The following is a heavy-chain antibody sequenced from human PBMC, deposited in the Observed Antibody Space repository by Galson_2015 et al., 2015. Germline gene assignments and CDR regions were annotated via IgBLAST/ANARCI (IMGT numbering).Heavy chain of an antibody. CDR1: GFTFSSYS. J-gene: IGHJ3*02. D-gene: IGHD6-6*01. CDR3: ARDKYSSSLVPRGNAFDI. CDR2: ISSSSSYI. Sequence: SLRLSCAASGFTFSSYSMNWVRQAPGKGLEWVSSISSSSSYIYYADSVKGRFTISRDNAKNSLYLQMNSLRAEDTAVYYCARDKYSSSLVPRGNAFDIWGQGTMVTVSS. V-gene: IGHV3-21*01.